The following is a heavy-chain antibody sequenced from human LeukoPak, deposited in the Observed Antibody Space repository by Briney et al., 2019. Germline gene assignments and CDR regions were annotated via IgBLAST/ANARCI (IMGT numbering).Heavy chain of an antibody. CDR3: ARGFDGYTRNDYFDY. V-gene: IGHV4-59*01. D-gene: IGHD5-24*01. CDR2: IDHSGST. CDR1: GGSISTYY. Sequence: SETLSLTCTVSGGSISTYYWSWIRQPPGKGLEWIGYIDHSGSTKYSPSLKSRVTISVDTSKNQFSLKLSSVTAADTAVYYCARGFDGYTRNDYFDYWGQGTLVTVS. J-gene: IGHJ4*02.